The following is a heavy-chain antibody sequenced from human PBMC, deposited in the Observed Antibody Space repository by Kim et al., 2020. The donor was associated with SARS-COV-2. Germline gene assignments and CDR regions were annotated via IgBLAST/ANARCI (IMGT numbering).Heavy chain of an antibody. CDR3: ARLGLLPCYFDI. D-gene: IGHD2-21*02. CDR2: IHSSGST. CDR1: GFSITNNY. Sequence: SETLSLTCSVSGFSITNNYWTWVRQPPGKGPECIGYIHSSGSTTYNPSLSYKVTLSVDTSKNQFSLNLSSVTAADTAVYYCARLGLLPCYFDISGRGTLV. J-gene: IGHJ2*01. V-gene: IGHV4-59*08.